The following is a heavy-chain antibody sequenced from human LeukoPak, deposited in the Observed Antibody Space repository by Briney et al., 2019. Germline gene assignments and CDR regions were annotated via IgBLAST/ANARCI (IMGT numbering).Heavy chain of an antibody. CDR3: VKGDSYAQLIIYYFEF. CDR2: IKPDGSER. J-gene: IGHJ4*02. V-gene: IGHV3-7*03. D-gene: IGHD5-18*01. Sequence: GGSLRLSCTASGFTFSYYWMSWVRQAPGKGLEWVANIKPDGSERYYVDSVKGRFTISRDNTKNSLYLQMNSLRAEDTAVYYCVKGDSYAQLIIYYFEFWGQGTLVTVSS. CDR1: GFTFSYYW.